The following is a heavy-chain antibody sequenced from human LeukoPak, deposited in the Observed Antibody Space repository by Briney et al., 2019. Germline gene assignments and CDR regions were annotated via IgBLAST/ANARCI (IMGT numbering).Heavy chain of an antibody. D-gene: IGHD4-11*01. CDR3: ARDPSSVTLYFFDY. CDR1: GYTFMGNY. Sequence: ASVKISCKPSGYTFMGNYIHWLRQAPGQGLEWMGWIDANNGDTKSAQKFQGRVTMSRDTSISTAYMDLSSLSPDDAAVYYCARDPSSVTLYFFDYWGQGTLVTVSS. J-gene: IGHJ4*02. V-gene: IGHV1-2*02. CDR2: IDANNGDT.